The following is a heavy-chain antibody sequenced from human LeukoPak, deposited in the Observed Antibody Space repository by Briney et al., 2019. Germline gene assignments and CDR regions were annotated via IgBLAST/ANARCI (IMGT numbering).Heavy chain of an antibody. J-gene: IGHJ5*02. CDR3: VRGKAAAGAIWFDP. CDR2: IYSSGST. CDR1: GGSISGYY. V-gene: IGHV4-59*01. Sequence: WETLSLTCTVSGGSISGYYWTWIRQPPGKGLEWIGCIYSSGSTSYKPSLKSRITISVDTSKNQFSLNLSSVTAADTAVYYCVRGKAAAGAIWFDPWGQGTLVTVSS. D-gene: IGHD6-13*01.